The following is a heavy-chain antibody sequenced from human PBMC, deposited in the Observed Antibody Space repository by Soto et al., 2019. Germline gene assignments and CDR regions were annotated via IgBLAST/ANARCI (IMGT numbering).Heavy chain of an antibody. D-gene: IGHD2-15*01. CDR2: IYYSGST. V-gene: IGHV4-39*01. CDR3: AYAGWRGRRCYRKYFQD. J-gene: IGHJ1*01. Sequence: PSETLSLTCTVSGGSISSSSYSWGWIRQPPGQGLEWIGSIYYSGSTYYNPSLKSRVTISVDTSKNQFSLKLSSVTAADTAVYYCAYAGWRGRRCYRKYFQDCGQGTLVPVS. CDR1: GGSISSSSYS.